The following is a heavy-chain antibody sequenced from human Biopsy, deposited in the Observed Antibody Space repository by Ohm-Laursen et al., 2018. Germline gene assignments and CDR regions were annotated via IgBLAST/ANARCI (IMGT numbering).Heavy chain of an antibody. V-gene: IGHV1-69*06. CDR2: SIPLFNTA. CDR1: GGTFTNHA. D-gene: IGHD3-22*01. CDR3: ARFPLGAYDDSGSYRAVEHWYFDL. Sequence: SSVKVSCKASGGTFTNHAVGWVRQAPGQGLEWVGSSIPLFNTANYADKFQGRVTLTADKSTATAYMELSSLRSEDTAIYYCARFPLGAYDDSGSYRAVEHWYFDLWGRGTPVTVSS. J-gene: IGHJ2*01.